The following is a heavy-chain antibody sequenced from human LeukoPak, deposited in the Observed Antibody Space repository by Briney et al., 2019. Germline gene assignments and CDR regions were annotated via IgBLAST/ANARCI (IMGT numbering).Heavy chain of an antibody. D-gene: IGHD1-1*01. CDR2: IYYTGRT. V-gene: IGHV4-39*01. CDR3: AQSLGSGNWIGNWFDP. J-gene: IGHJ5*02. CDR1: GGSISSSSHS. Sequence: PSETLSLTCTVSGGSISSSSHSWGWIRPPPGKGLEWTGTIYYTGRTYYNPSLGSRLTISVDTSKNQFSLKLTSVTAADTAIYYCAQSLGSGNWIGNWFDPWGQGTLVTVSS.